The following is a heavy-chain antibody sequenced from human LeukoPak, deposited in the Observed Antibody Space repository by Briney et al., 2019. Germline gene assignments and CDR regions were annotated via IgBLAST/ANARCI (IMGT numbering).Heavy chain of an antibody. J-gene: IGHJ5*02. CDR1: GYTFTSYG. CDR2: ISAYNGNT. Sequence: ASVKVSCKASGYTFTSYGISWVRQAPGQGLEWMGWISAYNGNTNYAQKLQGRVTMTTDTSTSTVYMELSSLRSEDTAVYYCARDVGAAAGTPDHWGQGTLVTVSS. V-gene: IGHV1-18*01. D-gene: IGHD6-13*01. CDR3: ARDVGAAAGTPDH.